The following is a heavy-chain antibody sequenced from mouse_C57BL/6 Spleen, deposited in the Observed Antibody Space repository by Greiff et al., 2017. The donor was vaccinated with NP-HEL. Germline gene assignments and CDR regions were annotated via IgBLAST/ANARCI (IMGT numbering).Heavy chain of an antibody. D-gene: IGHD1-1*01. CDR3: AYYGSGGLFAY. CDR2: IDPCGSCN. Sequence: QVQLQQPGAELVRPGPSVKLSCKASGYTFTSYLMDWVKQRPGQGLEWLGVIDPCGSCNNYNEKFTGKGTLTVDTSSSTAYMQLSSLTSEDSAVYYCAYYGSGGLFAYWGQATLVTVSA. CDR1: GYTFTSYL. V-gene: IGHV1-59*01. J-gene: IGHJ3*01.